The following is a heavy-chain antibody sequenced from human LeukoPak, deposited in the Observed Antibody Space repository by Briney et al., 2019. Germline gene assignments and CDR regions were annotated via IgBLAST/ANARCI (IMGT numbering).Heavy chain of an antibody. V-gene: IGHV3-23*01. CDR3: AKDVGGRLGP. J-gene: IGHJ5*02. Sequence: PGGSLRLSCSASGFTLSGAASTWVRQAPGKGLEWVSTITRPGSSTYYSDSVKGRFTTSRDSARNTLFLQMNGLRLDDSAIYYCAKDVGGRLGPWGQGALVTVSS. CDR1: GFTLSGAA. CDR2: ITRPGSST. D-gene: IGHD1-26*01.